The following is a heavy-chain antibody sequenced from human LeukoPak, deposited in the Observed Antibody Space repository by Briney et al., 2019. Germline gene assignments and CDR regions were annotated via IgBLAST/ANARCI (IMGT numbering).Heavy chain of an antibody. CDR1: GYTFTSYD. CDR2: MNPNSGNT. V-gene: IGHV1-8*01. J-gene: IGHJ2*01. D-gene: IGHD5-24*01. Sequence: ASVKVSCKASGYTFTSYDINWVRQATGQGLEWMGWMNPNSGNTGYAQKFQGRVTMTRNTSISTAYMELSGLRSEDTAVYYCAREGRRDGYRTGQDLWGRGTLVTVSS. CDR3: AREGRRDGYRTGQDL.